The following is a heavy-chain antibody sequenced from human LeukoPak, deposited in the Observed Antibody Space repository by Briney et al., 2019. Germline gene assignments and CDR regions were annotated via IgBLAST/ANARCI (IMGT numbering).Heavy chain of an antibody. CDR3: ARRTRTAGDY. V-gene: IGHV3-11*01. Sequence: LSLTCTVSGGSISSYYWSWIRQAPGKGLEWVSYISSSGSTIYYADSVKGRFTISRDNAKNSLYLQMNSLRAEDTAVYYCARRTRTAGDYWGQGTLVTVSS. J-gene: IGHJ4*02. D-gene: IGHD2-21*02. CDR2: ISSSGSTI. CDR1: GGSISSYY.